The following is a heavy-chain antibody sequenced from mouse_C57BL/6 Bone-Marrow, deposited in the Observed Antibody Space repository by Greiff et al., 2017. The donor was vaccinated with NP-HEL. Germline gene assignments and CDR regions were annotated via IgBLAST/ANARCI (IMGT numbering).Heavy chain of an antibody. J-gene: IGHJ4*01. CDR2: ISYSGST. Sequence: EVQGVESGPGLAKPSQTLSLTCSVTGYSITSDYWNWIRKFPGNKLEYMGYISYSGSTYYNPSLKSRISITRDTSKNQYYLQLNSVTTEDTATYYCARSRGYDYGYYDAMDYWGQGTSVTVSS. D-gene: IGHD2-4*01. V-gene: IGHV3-8*01. CDR3: ARSRGYDYGYYDAMDY. CDR1: GYSITSDY.